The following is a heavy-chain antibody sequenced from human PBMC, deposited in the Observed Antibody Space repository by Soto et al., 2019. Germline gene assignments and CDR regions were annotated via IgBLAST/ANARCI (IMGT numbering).Heavy chain of an antibody. D-gene: IGHD4-17*01. CDR3: ARSQRSYGDYDY. V-gene: IGHV4-31*03. J-gene: IGHJ4*02. CDR1: GGSTSSGGYY. Sequence: SETLSLTCTVSGGSTSSGGYYWSWIRQHPGKGLEWIGYIYYSGSTCYNPSLKSRVTISVDTSKNQFSLKLSSVTAADTAVYYCARSQRSYGDYDYWGQGTLVTVSS. CDR2: IYYSGST.